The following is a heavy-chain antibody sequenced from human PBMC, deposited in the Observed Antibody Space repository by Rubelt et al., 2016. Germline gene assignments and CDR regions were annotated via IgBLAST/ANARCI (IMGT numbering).Heavy chain of an antibody. D-gene: IGHD2-2*01. CDR3: ATRVDCTTINCHEVDY. CDR1: GFTFSSYW. Sequence: RLSCAASGFTFSSYWMHWVRQAPGKGLVWVSRINTDGRTTSYADSVKGRFTISRDNAKNTLYLQMNSLRAEDTAIYYCATRVDCTTINCHEVDYWGQGTLVTVSS. V-gene: IGHV3-74*01. J-gene: IGHJ4*02. CDR2: INTDGRTT.